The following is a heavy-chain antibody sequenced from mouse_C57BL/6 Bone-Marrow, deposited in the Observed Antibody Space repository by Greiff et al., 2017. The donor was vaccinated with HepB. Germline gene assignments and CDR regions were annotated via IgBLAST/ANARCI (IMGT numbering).Heavy chain of an antibody. CDR1: GYNFIEYT. CDR3: ARHEEYSNYAMDY. Sequence: VHLVESGAELVKPGTSVKLSCKASGYNFIEYTIHWVKQRSGRGLEWIGWFYPGSGNIQYNEKFKDKATLTADKSSSTVYMELSRLTSEDSAVYVCARHEEYSNYAMDYWGQGTSVTVSS. D-gene: IGHD2-5*01. V-gene: IGHV1-62-2*01. CDR2: FYPGSGNI. J-gene: IGHJ4*01.